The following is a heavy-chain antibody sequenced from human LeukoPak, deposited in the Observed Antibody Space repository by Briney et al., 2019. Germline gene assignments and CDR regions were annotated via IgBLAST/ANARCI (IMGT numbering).Heavy chain of an antibody. Sequence: ASVKVSCKASGYTFTSNYLHWVRQAPGQGPQWMGRINPSDGSTRYAQKFQGRVTMTRDTSTSTVYMELSSLRSEDTAVSFCARELRRGGKQLGDYFDYWGQGTLVTVSS. CDR3: ARELRRGGKQLGDYFDY. V-gene: IGHV1-46*01. CDR2: INPSDGST. D-gene: IGHD1-1*01. CDR1: GYTFTSNY. J-gene: IGHJ4*02.